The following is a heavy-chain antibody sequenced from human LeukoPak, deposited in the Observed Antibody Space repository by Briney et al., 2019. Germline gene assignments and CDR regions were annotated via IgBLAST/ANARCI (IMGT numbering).Heavy chain of an antibody. CDR1: GGTFNSYA. D-gene: IGHD3-10*01. CDR3: ARDDLGYYAAY. J-gene: IGHJ4*02. Sequence: SGKVSCKTSGGTFNSYAISWVRHAPGQGLEWVGRIITILGTTNSAQQFQGRVTITADKSTTKAYMELPSLRSEDTAVYYCARDDLGYYAAYWGEGSLVTVFS. CDR2: IITILGTT. V-gene: IGHV1-69*04.